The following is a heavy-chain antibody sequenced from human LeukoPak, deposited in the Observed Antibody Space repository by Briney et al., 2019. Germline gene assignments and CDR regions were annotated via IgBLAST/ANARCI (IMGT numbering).Heavy chain of an antibody. V-gene: IGHV2-5*01. Sequence: SGPTLVNPTQTLTLTCTFSGFSLSTSGVGVGWIRQPPGKALEWLALIYWNDDKRYSPSLKSRLTITKDTSKNQVVLTMTNMDPVDTATYYCARNYYDGSGYYRFDYWGQGTLVTVSS. CDR3: ARNYYDGSGYYRFDY. CDR2: IYWNDDK. D-gene: IGHD3-22*01. J-gene: IGHJ4*02. CDR1: GFSLSTSGVG.